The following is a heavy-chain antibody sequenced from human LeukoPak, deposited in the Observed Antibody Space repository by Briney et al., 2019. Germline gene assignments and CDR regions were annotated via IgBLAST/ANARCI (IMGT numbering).Heavy chain of an antibody. CDR1: GFTFGSYV. J-gene: IGHJ4*02. V-gene: IGHV3-33*01. CDR3: ARGEGYGRY. CDR2: IWHDETNK. Sequence: GRSLTLSCAASGFTFGSYVMHWVRQAPGKGLEWVAVIWHDETNKYYSDSVEGRFTISRDNSKNTLHLQMNSLRAEDTAVYYCARGEGYGRYFGQGTLVTVSS. D-gene: IGHD6-13*01.